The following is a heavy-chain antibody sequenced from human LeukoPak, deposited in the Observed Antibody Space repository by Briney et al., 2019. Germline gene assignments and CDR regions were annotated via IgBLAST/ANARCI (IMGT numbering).Heavy chain of an antibody. Sequence: PSETLSLTCTVSGVSMSGHWWSWVRQAPGKGLEWLGDIFYSGGTNNNSPLKSRLTMSLDTSKNQFSLKLSAVTAADTAMYYCARRNTADASIDFWGQGILVIASS. CDR3: ARRNTADASIDF. CDR1: GVSMSGHW. V-gene: IGHV4-59*08. D-gene: IGHD2/OR15-2a*01. CDR2: IFYSGGT. J-gene: IGHJ4*02.